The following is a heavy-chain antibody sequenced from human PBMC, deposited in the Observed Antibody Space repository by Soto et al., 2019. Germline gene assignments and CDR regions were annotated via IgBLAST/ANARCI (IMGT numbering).Heavy chain of an antibody. Sequence: SETLSLTCAVYGGSFSGYYWTWIRQPPGTGLEWIGEINHSGSTNYNPSLKSRVTISVDTSKNQFSLKLAPVTAADTAVYYCARDKITGLFDYWGQGTLVTVSS. J-gene: IGHJ4*02. CDR2: INHSGST. CDR1: GGSFSGYY. CDR3: ARDKITGLFDY. V-gene: IGHV4-34*01. D-gene: IGHD2-8*02.